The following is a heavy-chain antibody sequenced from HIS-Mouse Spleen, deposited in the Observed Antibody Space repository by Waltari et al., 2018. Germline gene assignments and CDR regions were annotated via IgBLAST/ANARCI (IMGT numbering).Heavy chain of an antibody. CDR1: GGSFSGYY. CDR2: INHSGST. Sequence: QVQLQQWGAGLLKPSETLSLTCAVYGGSFSGYYWSWIRQPPGTGLEGIGEINHSGSTNYNPSLKGRVTISVDTSKNQFSLKLSSVTAADTAVYYCARAAKEAQRGYCSGGSCYSVDYWGQGTLVTVSS. CDR3: ARAAKEAQRGYCSGGSCYSVDY. V-gene: IGHV4-34*01. J-gene: IGHJ4*02. D-gene: IGHD2-15*01.